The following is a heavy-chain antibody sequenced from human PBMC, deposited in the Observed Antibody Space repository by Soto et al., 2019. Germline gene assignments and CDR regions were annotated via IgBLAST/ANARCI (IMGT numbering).Heavy chain of an antibody. D-gene: IGHD1-26*01. CDR3: ARTGGELLTDFDY. V-gene: IGHV1-3*01. Sequence: QVQLVQSGAEVKKPGASVKVSCKASGYTFTSYAMQWVRQAPGQRLEWMGWINAGNGNTKYSQKFQGRVTITRDTSASTAYMELSSLRSEDTAVYYCARTGGELLTDFDYWGQGTLVTVSS. CDR2: INAGNGNT. CDR1: GYTFTSYA. J-gene: IGHJ4*02.